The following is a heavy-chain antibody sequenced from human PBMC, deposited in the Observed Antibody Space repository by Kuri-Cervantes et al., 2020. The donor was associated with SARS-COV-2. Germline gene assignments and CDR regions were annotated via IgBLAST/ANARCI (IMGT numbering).Heavy chain of an antibody. Sequence: GSLRLSCTVSGGSISSSSYYWGWIRQPPGKGLEWIGSIYYSGSTYYNPSLKSRVTISVDTSKNQFSLKLSSVTAADTAVYYCARVSDYYLFDYWGQGILVTVSS. V-gene: IGHV4-39*01. CDR3: ARVSDYYLFDY. J-gene: IGHJ4*02. D-gene: IGHD3-22*01. CDR1: GGSISSSSYY. CDR2: IYYSGST.